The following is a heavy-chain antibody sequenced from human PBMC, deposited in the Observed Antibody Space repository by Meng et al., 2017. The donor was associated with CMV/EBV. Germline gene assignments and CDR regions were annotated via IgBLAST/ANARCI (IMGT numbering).Heavy chain of an antibody. D-gene: IGHD2-2*02. CDR2: ITWNSGSI. V-gene: IGHV3-9*01. J-gene: IGHJ6*02. Sequence: GGSLRLSCVASGFSFEDYAMHWVRQAPGKGLEWVSGITWNSGSIDYADSVKGRFTISRDNANDSLYLQMNSLRAEDTALYYCAKVGRDCSSSSCYTGYYGMDVWGQGTTVTVSS. CDR3: AKVGRDCSSSSCYTGYYGMDV. CDR1: GFSFEDYA.